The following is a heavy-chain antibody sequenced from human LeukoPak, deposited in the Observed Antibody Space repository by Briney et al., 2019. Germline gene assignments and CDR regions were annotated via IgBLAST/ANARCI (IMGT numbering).Heavy chain of an antibody. D-gene: IGHD3-10*01. Sequence: SETLSLTCTVSGGSISSSTYYWGWIRQPPGKGLEWIGTINYSGSTFYNPSLKSRVTISVDTSKNQFSLMLNSVTAADTALHFCARARLSIVRGITNFDYWGQGTLVTVSS. J-gene: IGHJ4*02. V-gene: IGHV4-39*01. CDR1: GGSISSSTYY. CDR2: INYSGST. CDR3: ARARLSIVRGITNFDY.